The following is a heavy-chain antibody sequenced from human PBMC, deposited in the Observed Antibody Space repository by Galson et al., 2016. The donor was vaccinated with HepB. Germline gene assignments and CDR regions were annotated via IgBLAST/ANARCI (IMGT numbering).Heavy chain of an antibody. Sequence: SLRLSCAASGFAFSSFWMSWLRQAPGKGLEWVANINQDGSQAFYVASLKGRFSISRDAANNSLFLQMDSLRAEDTALYYCARVNTRMPTWYMDVWGQGTTVTVSS. V-gene: IGHV3-7*01. J-gene: IGHJ6*02. D-gene: IGHD5-24*01. CDR2: INQDGSQA. CDR1: GFAFSSFW. CDR3: ARVNTRMPTWYMDV.